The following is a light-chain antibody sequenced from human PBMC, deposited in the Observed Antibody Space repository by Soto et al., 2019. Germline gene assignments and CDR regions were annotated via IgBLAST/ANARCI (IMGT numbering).Light chain of an antibody. CDR2: DAS. Sequence: DIKITQSPSTLSASVGDRVTITCRASQSMSRWLAWYQQAPGKAPNLLIFDASSLERGVPSRFSGRGCGTDFTLTISSLQPDDFATYYCQQYSSYYSFGQGTKLEIK. V-gene: IGKV1-5*01. CDR3: QQYSSYYS. CDR1: QSMSRW. J-gene: IGKJ2*03.